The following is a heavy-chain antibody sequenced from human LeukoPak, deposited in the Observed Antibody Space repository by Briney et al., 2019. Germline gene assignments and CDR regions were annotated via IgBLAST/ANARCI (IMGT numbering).Heavy chain of an antibody. J-gene: IGHJ4*02. Sequence: GGSLRLSCAASGFTFSSYWMSWVRQAPGKGLEWVANIKQDGSEKYYVDSVKGRFTISRDNAKNSLYLQMNSLRAEDTAVYYCAGDRVVVNFDYWGQGTLVTVSS. D-gene: IGHD2-15*01. CDR2: IKQDGSEK. CDR1: GFTFSSYW. CDR3: AGDRVVVNFDY. V-gene: IGHV3-7*01.